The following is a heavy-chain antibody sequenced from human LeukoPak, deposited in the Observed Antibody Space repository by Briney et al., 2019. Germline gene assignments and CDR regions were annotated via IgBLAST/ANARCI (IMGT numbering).Heavy chain of an antibody. CDR2: ISAYNGNT. Sequence: ASVKVSCKASGYTFTSYGISWVRQAPGQGLEWMGWISAYNGNTNYAQKLQGRVTMTTDTSTSTAYMELRSLRSDDTAVYYCARDLYSSSVNWFDPWGQGTLVTVSS. V-gene: IGHV1-18*01. CDR3: ARDLYSSSVNWFDP. D-gene: IGHD6-6*01. CDR1: GYTFTSYG. J-gene: IGHJ5*02.